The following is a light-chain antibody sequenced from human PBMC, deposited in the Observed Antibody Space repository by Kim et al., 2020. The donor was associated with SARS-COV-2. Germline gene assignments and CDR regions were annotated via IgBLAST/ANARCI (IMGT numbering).Light chain of an antibody. CDR3: QTWGTGIRV. CDR2: VNSDGSH. Sequence: QLVLTQSPSASASLGASVKLTCTLSSGHSSYAIAWHQQQPEKGPRYLMNVNSDGSHNKGDGIPDRFSGSSSGAERYLTISSLQSEDEADYYCQTWGTGIRVFGGGTKLTVL. V-gene: IGLV4-69*01. J-gene: IGLJ3*02. CDR1: SGHSSYA.